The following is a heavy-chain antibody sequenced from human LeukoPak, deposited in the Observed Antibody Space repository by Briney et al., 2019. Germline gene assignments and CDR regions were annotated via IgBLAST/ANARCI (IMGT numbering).Heavy chain of an antibody. D-gene: IGHD3-3*01. Sequence: GGSLRLSCEGSGFIFSNYWMHWVRQVPGKGLMWVSRISGDGSMTAYADSVKGRFTISRDNSKNTLYLQMNSLRAEDTAVYYCAKDPKTYYDFWSGPQYFQHWGQGTLVTVSS. CDR1: GFIFSNYW. CDR2: ISGDGSMT. V-gene: IGHV3-74*01. CDR3: AKDPKTYYDFWSGPQYFQH. J-gene: IGHJ1*01.